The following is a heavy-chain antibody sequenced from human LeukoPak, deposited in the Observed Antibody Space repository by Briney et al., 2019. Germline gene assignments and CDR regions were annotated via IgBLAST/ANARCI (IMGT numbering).Heavy chain of an antibody. D-gene: IGHD7-27*01. CDR2: VHKTGKT. CDR3: ARELLGAPTPGAY. Sequence: SETLSLTCALSTVSGSSGNWWSWVRQPPGKGLEWIGEVHKTGKTNYNPSLKTRVTISIDASKNQLSLELTSVTAADAAVYYCARELLGAPTPGAYWGQGTLVTVSS. CDR1: TVSGSSGNW. V-gene: IGHV4-4*02. J-gene: IGHJ4*02.